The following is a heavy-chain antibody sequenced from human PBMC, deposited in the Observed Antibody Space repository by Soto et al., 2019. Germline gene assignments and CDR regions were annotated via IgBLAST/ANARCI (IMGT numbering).Heavy chain of an antibody. D-gene: IGHD4-17*01. V-gene: IGHV1-46*01. CDR3: ARGAYAYYFDY. Sequence: ASVKVSCKASGYSLSNYYMHWVRQAPGQGLEWMGIINPSGDSTNYAQKFQGRVTMTRDTSTSTVYMDLSSLRSEDTAIYYCARGAYAYYFDYWGQGALVTVSS. J-gene: IGHJ4*02. CDR2: INPSGDST. CDR1: GYSLSNYY.